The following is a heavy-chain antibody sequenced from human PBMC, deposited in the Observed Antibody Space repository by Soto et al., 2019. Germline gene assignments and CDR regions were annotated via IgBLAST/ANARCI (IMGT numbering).Heavy chain of an antibody. CDR2: IVPIFSTT. D-gene: IGHD6-13*01. CDR1: GGTFSNYV. CDR3: ASAIRWPCRRVSYFDY. V-gene: IGHV1-69*01. Sequence: QVQLVQAGAEVKKPGSSVKVSCKASGGTFSNYVITWVRQSPGQGLEWMGGIVPIFSTTYYAQNFQARVTITADDSTSTAYMELSSLRSEDTAVYYCASAIRWPCRRVSYFDYWGQGTLVTVSS. J-gene: IGHJ4*02.